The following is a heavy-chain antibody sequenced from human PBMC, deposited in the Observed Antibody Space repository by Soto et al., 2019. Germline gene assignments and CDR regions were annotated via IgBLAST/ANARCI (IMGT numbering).Heavy chain of an antibody. Sequence: ASVKVSCKASGYTFTSYDINWVRQATGQGLEWMGWMNPNSGNTGYAQKFQGRVTITADESTSTACMELSSLRSEDTAVYYCARGWYSSGWYGYWGQGTLVTVSS. CDR3: ARGWYSSGWYGY. CDR2: MNPNSGNT. V-gene: IGHV1-8*01. CDR1: GYTFTSYD. D-gene: IGHD6-19*01. J-gene: IGHJ4*02.